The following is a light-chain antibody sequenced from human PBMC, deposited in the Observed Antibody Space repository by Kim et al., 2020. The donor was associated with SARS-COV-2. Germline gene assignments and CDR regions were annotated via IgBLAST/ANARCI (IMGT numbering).Light chain of an antibody. J-gene: IGKJ1*01. V-gene: IGKV3-20*01. CDR2: GAS. CDR1: QSVDSN. CDR3: QQYGSSSWT. Sequence: EIVMTQSPATLSVSPGERVTLSCRASQSVDSNLAWYQQKPGQAPRLLIYGASTRATDIPDRFSGSGSGTDFTLTISRLEPEDFAVYYCQQYGSSSWTFGQGTKVDIK.